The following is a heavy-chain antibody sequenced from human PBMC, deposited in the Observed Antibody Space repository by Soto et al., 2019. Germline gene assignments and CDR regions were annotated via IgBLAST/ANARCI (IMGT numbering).Heavy chain of an antibody. V-gene: IGHV1-18*01. CDR1: GYTFTSYG. Sequence: QVQLVQSGAEVKKPGASVKVSCKASGYTFTSYGISWVRQAPGQGLEWMGWISAYNGNTNYAQKLQGRGTMTTDTSTSTAYMELRSLRSDDTAVYYCARRLLGYYDSSGYYFDYWGQGTLVTVSS. CDR2: ISAYNGNT. J-gene: IGHJ4*02. CDR3: ARRLLGYYDSSGYYFDY. D-gene: IGHD3-22*01.